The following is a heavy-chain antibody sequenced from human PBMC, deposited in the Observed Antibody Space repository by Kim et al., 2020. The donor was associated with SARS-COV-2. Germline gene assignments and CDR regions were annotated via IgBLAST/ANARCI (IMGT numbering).Heavy chain of an antibody. CDR2: INEDGSER. Sequence: GGSLRLSCVDPTFTFYNYWLSWVRQAPGKGLEFVANINEDGSERNYVDSVMGRFTISRDNAKSAVYLQMNSLRAEDTALYYCGKESRSRAIGQWGQGTLV. CDR1: TFTFYNYW. CDR3: GKESRSRAIGQ. V-gene: IGHV3-7*01. D-gene: IGHD3-16*01. J-gene: IGHJ4*02.